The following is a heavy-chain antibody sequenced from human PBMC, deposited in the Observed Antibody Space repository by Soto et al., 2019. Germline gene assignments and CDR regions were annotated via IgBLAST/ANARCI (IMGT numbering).Heavy chain of an antibody. V-gene: IGHV3-23*01. CDR2: ISGSGGST. Sequence: EVQVLESGGGLVQPGGSLRLSCAASGFTFNSYAMSWVRQAPGKGLEWVSAISGSGGSTYHADSVRGRFTISRDNSKNTLYLQMNSLRAEDTAVYYCAKDPSYGSGSYYYYYYGMDVWGQGTTVTVSS. CDR3: AKDPSYGSGSYYYYYYGMDV. CDR1: GFTFNSYA. J-gene: IGHJ6*02. D-gene: IGHD3-10*01.